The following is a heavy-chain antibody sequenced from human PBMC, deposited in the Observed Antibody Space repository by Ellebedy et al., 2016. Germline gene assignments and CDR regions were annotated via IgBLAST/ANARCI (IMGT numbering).Heavy chain of an antibody. D-gene: IGHD2-2*02. CDR3: ARGGYCSSTSCYTDVRGPEDS. J-gene: IGHJ4*02. V-gene: IGHV3-7*01. Sequence: GGSLRLSXAVSGSTFSRYWMSWVRQAPGKGLEWVANIKQDGSEKHYVDSVKGRITISRDNAKNSLYLKMNSLRAEDTAVYYCARGGYCSSTSCYTDVRGPEDSWGQGTLVTVSS. CDR1: GSTFSRYW. CDR2: IKQDGSEK.